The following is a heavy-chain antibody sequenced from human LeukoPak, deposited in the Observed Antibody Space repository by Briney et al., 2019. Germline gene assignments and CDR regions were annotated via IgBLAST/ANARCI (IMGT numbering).Heavy chain of an antibody. J-gene: IGHJ4*02. Sequence: GGSLRLSCAASGFTVSSNYMSRVRQAPGKGLEWVSVIYSGGSTYYADSVKGRFTISRDNSKNTLYLQMNSLRAEDTAVYYCARAWYYYDSSGYRDWGRGTLVTVSS. D-gene: IGHD3-22*01. CDR2: IYSGGST. CDR3: ARAWYYYDSSGYRD. CDR1: GFTVSSNY. V-gene: IGHV3-53*01.